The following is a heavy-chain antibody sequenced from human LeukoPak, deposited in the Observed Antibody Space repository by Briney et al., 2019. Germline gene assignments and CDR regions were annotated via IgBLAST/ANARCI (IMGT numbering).Heavy chain of an antibody. CDR2: INHSGST. CDR1: GGTFSGYY. CDR3: ARARGTEAIDS. D-gene: IGHD6-25*01. V-gene: IGHV4-34*01. Sequence: PSETLSLTCAVYGGTFSGYYWSWVRQPPGKGLEWIAEINHSGSTNYNPSLKSRVTVSVDTSKNQFSLKLTSVTAADTAVYYCARARGTEAIDSWGQGTLVTVSS. J-gene: IGHJ4*02.